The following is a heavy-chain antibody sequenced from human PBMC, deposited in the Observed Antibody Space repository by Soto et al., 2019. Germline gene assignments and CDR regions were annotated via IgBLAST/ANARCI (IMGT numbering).Heavy chain of an antibody. D-gene: IGHD2-8*02. CDR3: TGEVASGY. V-gene: IGHV3-30*03. J-gene: IGHJ4*02. Sequence: QVQLVESGGGVVQPGMSLRLSCVVSGLTVSNYGMHWVRQAPGKGLEWVAVISRDGRTKFYADSVKDRFTISRDNSRNTLFLEMNSLRSDDMAVYYCTGEVASGYWGQGTLVTVSS. CDR2: ISRDGRTK. CDR1: GLTVSNYG.